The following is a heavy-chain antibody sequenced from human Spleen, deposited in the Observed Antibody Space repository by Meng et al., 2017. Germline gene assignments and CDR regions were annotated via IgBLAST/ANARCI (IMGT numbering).Heavy chain of an antibody. J-gene: IGHJ4*02. D-gene: IGHD1-14*01. CDR1: GGTFSSYA. V-gene: IGHV1-69*05. CDR2: IIPIFGTA. Sequence: SVKVSCKASGGTFSSYAISWVRQAPGQGLEWMGGIIPIFGTANYAQKFQGRVTMTRNTSISTAYMELSSLTSDDTAVYYCARLKGWEGEPGGWGQGTLVTVSS. CDR3: ARLKGWEGEPGG.